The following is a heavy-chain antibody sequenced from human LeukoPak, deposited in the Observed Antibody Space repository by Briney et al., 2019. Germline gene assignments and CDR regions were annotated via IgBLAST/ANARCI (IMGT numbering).Heavy chain of an antibody. CDR1: GGTFSSYA. CDR2: IIPIFGTA. V-gene: IGHV1-69*13. J-gene: IGHJ4*02. Sequence: SVKVSCKASGGTFSSYAISWVRQAPGQGLEWMGGIIPIFGTANYAQKFQGRVTITADESTSTAYMELSSLRSEDTAVYYCARAQVGQENYYDSSGCYALDYWGQGTLVTVSS. CDR3: ARAQVGQENYYDSSGCYALDY. D-gene: IGHD3-22*01.